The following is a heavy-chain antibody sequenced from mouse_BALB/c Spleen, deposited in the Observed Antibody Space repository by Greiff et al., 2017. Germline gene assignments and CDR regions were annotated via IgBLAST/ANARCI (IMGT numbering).Heavy chain of an antibody. CDR1: GDSITSGY. CDR2: ISYSGST. Sequence: EVKVEESGPSLVKPSQTLSLTCSVTGDSITSGYWNWIRKFPGNKLEYMGYISYSGSTYYNPSLKSRISITRDTSKNQYYLQLNSVTTEDTATYYCARWVYYGSSGFAYWGQGTLVTVSA. D-gene: IGHD1-1*01. V-gene: IGHV3-8*02. J-gene: IGHJ3*01. CDR3: ARWVYYGSSGFAY.